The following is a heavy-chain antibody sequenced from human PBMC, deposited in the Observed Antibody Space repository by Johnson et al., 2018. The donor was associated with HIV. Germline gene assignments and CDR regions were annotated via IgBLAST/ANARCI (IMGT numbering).Heavy chain of an antibody. CDR2: IKQDGSEK. V-gene: IGHV3-7*01. CDR1: GFTFSSYW. J-gene: IGHJ3*01. D-gene: IGHD1-26*01. Sequence: VQLVESGGGLVQPGGSLRLSCAASGFTFSSYWMSWVRQAPGKGLEWVANIKQDGSEKYYVDSVKGRFTISRDNAKNSLYLQMNSLRAEDTAVYYCARGSPSGTDFAFDVWGHGTTVTVSS. CDR3: ARGSPSGTDFAFDV.